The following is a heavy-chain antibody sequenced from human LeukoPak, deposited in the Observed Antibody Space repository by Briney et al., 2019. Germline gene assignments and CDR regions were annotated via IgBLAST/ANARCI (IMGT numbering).Heavy chain of an antibody. CDR1: GFPFSYYY. V-gene: IGHV3-7*01. D-gene: IGHD1-26*01. CDR3: SRDRDSSGSWEISFDY. Sequence: GGSLRLSCAASGFPFSYYYMSWIRQAPGKGLEWVASIKHDGSEKYYVDSVKGRFTISRDDAKNSVYLQMNSLRVEDTAVYYCSRDRDSSGSWEISFDYWGQGTLVTVSS. J-gene: IGHJ4*02. CDR2: IKHDGSEK.